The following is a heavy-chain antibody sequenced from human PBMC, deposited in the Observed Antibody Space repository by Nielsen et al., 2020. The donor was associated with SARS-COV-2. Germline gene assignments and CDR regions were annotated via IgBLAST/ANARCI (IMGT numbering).Heavy chain of an antibody. CDR2: ISSSSSYI. J-gene: IGHJ3*02. Sequence: GVLRLSCAASGFTFSSYSMNWVRQAPGKGLEWVSSISSSSSYIYYADSVKGRFTISRDNAKNSLYLQMNSLRAEDTAVYYCAIIWSGYTDAFDIWGQGTMVTVSS. CDR3: AIIWSGYTDAFDI. V-gene: IGHV3-21*01. D-gene: IGHD3-3*01. CDR1: GFTFSSYS.